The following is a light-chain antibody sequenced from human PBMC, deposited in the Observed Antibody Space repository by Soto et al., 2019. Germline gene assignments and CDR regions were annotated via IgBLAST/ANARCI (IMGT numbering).Light chain of an antibody. Sequence: QSALTQPASVSGSPGQSITISCTGTSSDVGGYNYVSWYQQHPGKATKLMIYDVSNRPSGVSNRFSGSKSGNTAPLTISGLQAEDEADYYCSSYTGSLVLFGGGTKLTVL. CDR3: SSYTGSLVL. CDR1: SSDVGGYNY. CDR2: DVS. V-gene: IGLV2-14*01. J-gene: IGLJ2*01.